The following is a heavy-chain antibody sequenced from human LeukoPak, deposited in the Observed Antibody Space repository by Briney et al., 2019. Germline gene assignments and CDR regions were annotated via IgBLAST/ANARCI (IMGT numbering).Heavy chain of an antibody. D-gene: IGHD4-17*01. J-gene: IGHJ4*02. Sequence: PGGSLRLSCAASGFTFSSYWMSWVRQAPGKGLEWVANIKQDGSEKYYVDSVKGRFTISRDNAKNSLYLQMNSLRAEDTALYYCANSYGDYDSFDYWGQGTLVTVSS. CDR3: ANSYGDYDSFDY. CDR1: GFTFSSYW. CDR2: IKQDGSEK. V-gene: IGHV3-7*03.